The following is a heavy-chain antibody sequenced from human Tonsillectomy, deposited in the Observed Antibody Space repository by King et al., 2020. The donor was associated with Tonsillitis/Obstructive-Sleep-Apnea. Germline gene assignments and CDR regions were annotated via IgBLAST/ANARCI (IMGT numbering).Heavy chain of an antibody. Sequence: QLVQSGAEVKKPGESLRISCKGSGYSFTSYWITWVRQMPGKGLEWMGRIDPSDSYTNYSPSFQGHVTISADKSISTPYLQWSSLKASDTAMYYCAKSGTTVTTMDYYYYMDVWGKGTTVTVSS. CDR1: GYSFTSYW. D-gene: IGHD4-17*01. CDR2: IDPSDSYT. J-gene: IGHJ6*03. CDR3: AKSGTTVTTMDYYYYMDV. V-gene: IGHV5-10-1*01.